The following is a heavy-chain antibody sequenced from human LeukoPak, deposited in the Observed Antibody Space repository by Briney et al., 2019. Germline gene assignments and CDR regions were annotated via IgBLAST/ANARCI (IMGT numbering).Heavy chain of an antibody. CDR3: ARASSSWPAYYFDY. CDR1: GYTFTGYY. D-gene: IGHD6-13*01. V-gene: IGHV1-2*02. CDR2: INPNSGGT. Sequence: ASVKVSCKASGYTFTGYYIHWVRQAPGQGLEWMGWINPNSGGTNYAQKFQGRVTMTRDTSISTAYIELSRLRSDDTAVYYCARASSSWPAYYFDYWGQGTLVTVSP. J-gene: IGHJ4*02.